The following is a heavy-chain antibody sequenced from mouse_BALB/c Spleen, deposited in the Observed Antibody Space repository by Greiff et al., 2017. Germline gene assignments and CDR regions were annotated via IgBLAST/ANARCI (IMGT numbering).Heavy chain of an antibody. CDR3: AMIEVRRGYAMDY. V-gene: IGHV5-17*02. D-gene: IGHD2-14*01. J-gene: IGHJ4*01. CDR1: GFTFSSFG. CDR2: ISSGSSTI. Sequence: EVQVVESGGGLVQPGGSRKLSCAASGFTFSSFGMHWVRQAPEKGLEWVAYISSGSSTIYYADTVKGRFTISRDNPKNTLFLQMTSLRSEDTAMYYCAMIEVRRGYAMDYWGQGTSVTVSS.